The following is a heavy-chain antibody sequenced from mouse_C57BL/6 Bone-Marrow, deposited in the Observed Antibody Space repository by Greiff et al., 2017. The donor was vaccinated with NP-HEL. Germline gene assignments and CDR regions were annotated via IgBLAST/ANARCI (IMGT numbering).Heavy chain of an antibody. V-gene: IGHV1-62-2*01. CDR3: ARHGDYFGSSYGYFDV. Sequence: QVQLQQSGAELMKPGASVKLSCKASGYTFTEYTIHWVKQRSGQGLEWIGWFYPGSGSIKYNEKFKDKATLTADESSSTVYMDLSRLTSEDSAVYFCARHGDYFGSSYGYFDVWGTGTTVTVSS. J-gene: IGHJ1*03. CDR1: GYTFTEYT. D-gene: IGHD1-1*01. CDR2: FYPGSGSI.